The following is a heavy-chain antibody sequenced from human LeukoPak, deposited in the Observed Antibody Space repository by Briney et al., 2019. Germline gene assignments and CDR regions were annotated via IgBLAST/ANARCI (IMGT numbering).Heavy chain of an antibody. CDR2: INHSGSN. Sequence: SETLSLTCAVYGGSFSGYYWSWIRQPPGKGLELIGEINHSGSNNYNPSLKSRVTISVDTSKNQFSLKLSSVTAADTAVYYCARVGWESNWFDPWGQGTLVTVSS. CDR3: ARVGWESNWFDP. V-gene: IGHV4-34*01. D-gene: IGHD6-19*01. CDR1: GGSFSGYY. J-gene: IGHJ5*02.